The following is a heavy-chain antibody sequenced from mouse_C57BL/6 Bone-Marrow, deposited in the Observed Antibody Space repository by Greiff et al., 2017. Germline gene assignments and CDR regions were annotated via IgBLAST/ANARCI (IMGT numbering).Heavy chain of an antibody. CDR3: ARQRSFFDY. Sequence: DVMLVESGGDLVKPGGSLKLSCAASGFTFSSYGMSWVRQTPDKRLEWVATISSGGSYTYYPDSVKGRFTISRDNAKNTLYLQMSSLKSEDTAMYYGARQRSFFDYWGQGTTLTVSS. J-gene: IGHJ2*01. V-gene: IGHV5-6*02. CDR2: ISSGGSYT. CDR1: GFTFSSYG. D-gene: IGHD1-1*01.